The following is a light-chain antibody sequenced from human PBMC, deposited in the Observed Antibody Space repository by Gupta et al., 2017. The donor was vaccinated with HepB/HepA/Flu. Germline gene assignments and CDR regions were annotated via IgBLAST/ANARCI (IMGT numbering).Light chain of an antibody. V-gene: IGKV3-15*01. CDR3: QQDYSLWT. CDR2: GAS. J-gene: IGKJ1*01. Sequence: EIVMTQSPATLSVSPGERATLSCRDSQNVKTNLAWYQQKPGQAPRLLMYGASSRATNIPARFSGSGYGKDFTLTSSRRQYEDFAIYYGQQDYSLWTFGQGTRVEIK. CDR1: QNVKTN.